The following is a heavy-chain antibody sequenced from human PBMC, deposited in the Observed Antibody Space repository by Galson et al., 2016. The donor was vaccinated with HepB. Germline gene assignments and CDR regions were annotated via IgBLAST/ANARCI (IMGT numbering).Heavy chain of an antibody. CDR1: GYTFTSYG. CDR3: ASDRIIPPSYNWFDP. CDR2: ISAYNGYT. Sequence: SVKVSCKASGYTFTSYGFSWVRQAPGQGLEWMGWISAYNGYTNYAQKIQGRVTMTTDTSTSTAYMELRSLRSDDTAVYYCASDRIIPPSYNWFDPWGQGTLVTVSS. V-gene: IGHV1-18*04. D-gene: IGHD2-21*01. J-gene: IGHJ5*02.